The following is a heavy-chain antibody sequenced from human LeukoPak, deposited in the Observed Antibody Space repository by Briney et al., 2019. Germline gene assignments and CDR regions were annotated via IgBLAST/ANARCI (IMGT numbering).Heavy chain of an antibody. J-gene: IGHJ4*02. CDR1: GFTFDDYA. CDR3: AKGRYYYDSSGYYLFDY. D-gene: IGHD3-22*01. V-gene: IGHV3-9*01. Sequence: GGSLRLSCAASGFTFDDYAMHWVRQAPGKGLEWVSGISWNSGSIGYADSVKGRFTISRDNAKNSLYLQMNSLRAEDTALYYCAKGRYYYDSSGYYLFDYWGQGTLVTVSS. CDR2: ISWNSGSI.